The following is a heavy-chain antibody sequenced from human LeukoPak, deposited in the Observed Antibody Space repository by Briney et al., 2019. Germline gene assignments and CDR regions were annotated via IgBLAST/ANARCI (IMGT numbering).Heavy chain of an antibody. J-gene: IGHJ4*02. V-gene: IGHV1-3*01. Sequence: GASVKASCKASGYTFISYAMHWVRQAPGQRLEWMGWINAGNGNTKYSQKFQGRVTITRDTSASTAYMELSSLSSEDTALYYCARDILLWFGELSYQFDYWGQGTLVTVSS. D-gene: IGHD3-10*01. CDR3: ARDILLWFGELSYQFDY. CDR1: GYTFISYA. CDR2: INAGNGNT.